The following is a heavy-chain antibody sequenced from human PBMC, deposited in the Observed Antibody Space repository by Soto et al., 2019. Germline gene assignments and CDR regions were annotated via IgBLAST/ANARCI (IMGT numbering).Heavy chain of an antibody. CDR1: GSTFTRYG. J-gene: IGHJ4*02. Sequence: QVQLVQSGAEVKKPGASVKVSCKASGSTFTRYGISWVRQAPGQGLEWMGWISAYNGNTNYAQKLQGRVTMTTDTSTSTADMELRSLRSDDTAVYYCARDTSIAAAPFDYWGQGTLVTVSS. V-gene: IGHV1-18*01. CDR3: ARDTSIAAAPFDY. D-gene: IGHD6-13*01. CDR2: ISAYNGNT.